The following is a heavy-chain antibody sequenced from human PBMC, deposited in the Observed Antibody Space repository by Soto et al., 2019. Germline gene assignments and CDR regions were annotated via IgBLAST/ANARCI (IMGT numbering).Heavy chain of an antibody. CDR3: TTRIVGATGGSLYYYYGMDV. CDR2: IKSKTDGGTT. Sequence: PGGSLRLSCAASGFTFCNAWMNWVRQAPGKGLEWVGRIKSKTDGGTTDYAAPVKGRFTISRDDSKNTLYLQMNSLKTEDTAVYYCTTRIVGATGGSLYYYYGMDVWGQGTTVTVSS. V-gene: IGHV3-15*07. D-gene: IGHD1-26*01. J-gene: IGHJ6*02. CDR1: GFTFCNAW.